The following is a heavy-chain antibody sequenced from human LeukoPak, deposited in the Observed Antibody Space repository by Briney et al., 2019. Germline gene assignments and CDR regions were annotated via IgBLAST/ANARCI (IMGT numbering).Heavy chain of an antibody. Sequence: GGSLRLSCVASGFTFSTYGMHWVRQAPGKGLEWVALIWYDGSNKYYADSVKGRFTISRDNSKNTLYLQMNTLRAEDTAVYYCAKARGAATYYYYYMDVWGKGTTVTVYS. V-gene: IGHV3-33*06. CDR3: AKARGAATYYYYYMDV. J-gene: IGHJ6*03. CDR2: IWYDGSNK. D-gene: IGHD1-26*01. CDR1: GFTFSTYG.